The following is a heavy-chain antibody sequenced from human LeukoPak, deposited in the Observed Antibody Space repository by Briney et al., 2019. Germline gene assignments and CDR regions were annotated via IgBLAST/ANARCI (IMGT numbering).Heavy chain of an antibody. CDR3: ARVTAVDTAMAYFDY. V-gene: IGHV1-46*01. CDR1: GYTFTSYY. CDR2: INPSGGST. J-gene: IGHJ4*02. Sequence: ASVKVSCKASGYTFTSYYMHWVRQAPGQGLEWMGIINPSGGSTSYAQKFQGRVTMTRDTSTSTVYMELSSLRSEDTAVYYCARVTAVDTAMAYFDYWGQGTLVTVSS. D-gene: IGHD5-18*01.